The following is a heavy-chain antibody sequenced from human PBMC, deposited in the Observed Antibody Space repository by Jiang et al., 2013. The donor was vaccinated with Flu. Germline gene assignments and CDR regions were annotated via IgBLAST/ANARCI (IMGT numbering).Heavy chain of an antibody. Sequence: IYPGDSDTRYSPSFQGQVTISADKSISTAYLQWSSLKASDTAMYYCATPEDSGYKYSPVVYWGQGTLVTVSS. CDR2: IYPGDSDT. CDR3: ATPEDSGYKYSPVVY. V-gene: IGHV5-51*01. D-gene: IGHD6-25*01. J-gene: IGHJ4*02.